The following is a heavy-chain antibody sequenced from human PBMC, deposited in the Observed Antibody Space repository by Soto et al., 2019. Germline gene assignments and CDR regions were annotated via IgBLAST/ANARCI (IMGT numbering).Heavy chain of an antibody. D-gene: IGHD4-17*01. CDR2: INAGNGNT. J-gene: IGHJ3*02. CDR1: GYTFTSYA. V-gene: IGHV1-3*01. Sequence: ASVKVSCKASGYTFTSYAMRWVRQAPGQRLEWMGWINAGNGNTKYSQKFQGRVTITRDTSASTAYMELSSLRSEDTAVYYCAREAYGKLSAFDIWGQGTMVTVSS. CDR3: AREAYGKLSAFDI.